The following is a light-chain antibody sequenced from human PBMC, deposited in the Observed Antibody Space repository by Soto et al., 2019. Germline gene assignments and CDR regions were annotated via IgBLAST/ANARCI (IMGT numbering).Light chain of an antibody. V-gene: IGLV2-23*01. CDR3: CSYAGSRTVV. CDR2: EGS. CDR1: SSDVGSYNL. J-gene: IGLJ3*02. Sequence: QSALTQPASVSGSPGQSITISCTGTSSDVGSYNLVSWYQQHPGKAPKLMIYEGSKRPSGVSNRFSASKSGNTASLTISGLQAEDEADYYCCSYAGSRTVVFGGGTKLTVL.